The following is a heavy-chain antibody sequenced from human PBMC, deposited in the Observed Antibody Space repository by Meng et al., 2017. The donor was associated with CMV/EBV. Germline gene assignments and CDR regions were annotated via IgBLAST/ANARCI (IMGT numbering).Heavy chain of an antibody. V-gene: IGHV1-18*01. D-gene: IGHD3-16*01. CDR3: ARVGGGNWFDP. Sequence: LGKSGGHGKKPGDLVKVSCKASGYTFTSYGISWVRQAPGQGLEWMGWISAYNGNTNYAQKPQGRVTMTTDTSTSTAYMELRSLRSDDTAVYYCARVGGGNWFDPWGQGTLVTVSS. CDR1: GYTFTSYG. J-gene: IGHJ5*02. CDR2: ISAYNGNT.